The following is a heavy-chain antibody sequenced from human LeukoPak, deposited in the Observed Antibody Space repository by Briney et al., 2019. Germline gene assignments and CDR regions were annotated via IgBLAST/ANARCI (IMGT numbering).Heavy chain of an antibody. CDR2: INSDGTKR. CDR1: GFTFSNHW. Sequence: PGGSLRLSCAASGFTFSNHWMHWVRQVPGKGLVWVSRINSDGTKRSYADSVKGRLTISRDNAKNTLYLQMNSLRAEDTAVYYCARGNYGSGSSPLDYWGQGTLVTVSS. V-gene: IGHV3-74*01. CDR3: ARGNYGSGSSPLDY. J-gene: IGHJ4*02. D-gene: IGHD3-10*01.